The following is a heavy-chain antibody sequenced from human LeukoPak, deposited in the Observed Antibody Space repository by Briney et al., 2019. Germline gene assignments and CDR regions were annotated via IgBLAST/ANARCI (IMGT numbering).Heavy chain of an antibody. Sequence: GGSLRLSCAASGFTFSSYAMHWVRQAPGKGLEGVAVISYDGSNKYYADSVKGRFTISRDNSKNTLYLQMNSLRAEDTAVYYCARVRWLQSGWFDPWGQGTLVTVSS. D-gene: IGHD5-24*01. CDR1: GFTFSSYA. CDR2: ISYDGSNK. CDR3: ARVRWLQSGWFDP. J-gene: IGHJ5*02. V-gene: IGHV3-30*04.